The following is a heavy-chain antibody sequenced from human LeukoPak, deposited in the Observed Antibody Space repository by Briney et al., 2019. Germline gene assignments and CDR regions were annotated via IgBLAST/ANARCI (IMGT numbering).Heavy chain of an antibody. CDR2: INPNNGGT. V-gene: IGHV1-2*02. J-gene: IGHJ5*02. Sequence: GASVKVFCKASGYTFTDYYIHWVRQAPGQGLEWMGWINPNNGGTNYAQKFQGRVTMTRDTSISTAYMELSRLRSDDTAVYYCARVPQRGWYFSGGINNNWFDPWGQGTLVTVSS. D-gene: IGHD6-19*01. CDR3: ARVPQRGWYFSGGINNNWFDP. CDR1: GYTFTDYY.